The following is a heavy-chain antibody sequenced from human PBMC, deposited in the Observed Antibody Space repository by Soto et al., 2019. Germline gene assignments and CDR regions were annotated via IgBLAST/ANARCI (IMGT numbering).Heavy chain of an antibody. D-gene: IGHD6-13*01. V-gene: IGHV3-21*01. J-gene: IGHJ4*02. CDR3: AREGYSSTEYYFDY. CDR1: GFTFSSYS. CDR2: ISSSSYI. Sequence: PGGSLRLSCAASGFTFSSYSMNWVRQAPGKGLEWVSSISSSSYIYYADSVKGRFTISRDNAKNSLYLQMNSLRAEDTAVYYCAREGYSSTEYYFDYWGQGTLVTVSS.